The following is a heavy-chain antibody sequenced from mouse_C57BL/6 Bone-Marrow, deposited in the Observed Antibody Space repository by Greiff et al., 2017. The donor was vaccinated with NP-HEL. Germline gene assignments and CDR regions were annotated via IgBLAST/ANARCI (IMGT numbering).Heavy chain of an antibody. Sequence: QVQLQQSGAELVKPGASVKMSCKASGYTFTSYWITWVKQRPGQGLEWIGDIYPGSGSTNYNEKFKSKATLTVDTSSSTAYMQLSSLTSEDSAVYYCAREGYYGSSGDYYAMDYWGQGTSVTVSS. J-gene: IGHJ4*01. V-gene: IGHV1-55*01. CDR2: IYPGSGST. CDR3: AREGYYGSSGDYYAMDY. D-gene: IGHD1-1*01. CDR1: GYTFTSYW.